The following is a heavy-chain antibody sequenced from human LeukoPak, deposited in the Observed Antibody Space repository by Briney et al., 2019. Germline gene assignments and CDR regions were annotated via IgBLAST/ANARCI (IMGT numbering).Heavy chain of an antibody. CDR1: GYTLTELS. Sequence: ASVKVSCKVSGYTLTELSMHWVRQAPGQGLEWMGWISPNSGATNYAQKFQGRVTMTRDTSISTAYMELSRLRSDDTAVYYCARVGRRAAAGTPFDYWGQGTLVTVSS. D-gene: IGHD6-13*01. CDR3: ARVGRRAAAGTPFDY. CDR2: ISPNSGAT. J-gene: IGHJ4*02. V-gene: IGHV1-2*02.